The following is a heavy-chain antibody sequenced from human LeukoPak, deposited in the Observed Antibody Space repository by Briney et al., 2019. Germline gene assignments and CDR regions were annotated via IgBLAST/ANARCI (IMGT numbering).Heavy chain of an antibody. Sequence: GSLRLSCAASGFTVSSNYMSWIRQPAGKGLEWIGRIYTSGSTNYNPSLKSRVTISVDTSKNQFSLKLSSVTAADTAVYYCARVNPTTPGAFDIWGQGTMVTVSS. D-gene: IGHD4-17*01. V-gene: IGHV4-4*07. CDR1: GFTVSSNY. CDR3: ARVNPTTPGAFDI. CDR2: IYTSGST. J-gene: IGHJ3*02.